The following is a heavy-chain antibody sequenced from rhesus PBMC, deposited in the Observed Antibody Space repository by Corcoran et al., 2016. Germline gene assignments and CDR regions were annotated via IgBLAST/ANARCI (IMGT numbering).Heavy chain of an antibody. J-gene: IGHJ4*01. CDR1: GGSISGGYG. D-gene: IGHD6-13*01. V-gene: IGHV4S11*01. Sequence: QVQLQESGPGLVKPSETLSLTCAVSGGSISGGYGWSWIRQPPGKGLEWIGHIYGSGSSTNYNPSLKSRVTLSVDTSKNQLSLKLGSVTTADTAVYYCASGYLRNLLDYWGQGVLVTVSS. CDR3: ASGYLRNLLDY. CDR2: IYGSGSST.